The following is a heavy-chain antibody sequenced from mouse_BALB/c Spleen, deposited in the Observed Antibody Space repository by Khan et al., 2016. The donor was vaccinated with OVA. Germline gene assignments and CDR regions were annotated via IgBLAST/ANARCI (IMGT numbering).Heavy chain of an antibody. V-gene: IGHV14-3*02. J-gene: IGHJ2*01. CDR3: ARMARK. Sequence: KQSPEQGLEWIGRIDPSNGNTKYAPKFQGKATITADTSSNTAYLQLSSLTSEDTAVYYCARMARKWGQGTTLTVSS. CDR2: IDPSNGNT.